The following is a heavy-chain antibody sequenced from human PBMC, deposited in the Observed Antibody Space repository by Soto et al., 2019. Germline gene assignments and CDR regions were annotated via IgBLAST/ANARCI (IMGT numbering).Heavy chain of an antibody. J-gene: IGHJ5*02. CDR1: GGSISSSSYY. CDR2: IYYSGST. D-gene: IGHD3-3*01. Sequence: SETLSLTCTVSGGSISSSSYYWGWIRQPPGKGLEWIGSIYYSGSTYYNPSLKSRVTISADTSKNQFSLKLSSVTAADTAVYYCARIGVWSGYYSRLNWFDPWGQGTLVTVSS. V-gene: IGHV4-39*01. CDR3: ARIGVWSGYYSRLNWFDP.